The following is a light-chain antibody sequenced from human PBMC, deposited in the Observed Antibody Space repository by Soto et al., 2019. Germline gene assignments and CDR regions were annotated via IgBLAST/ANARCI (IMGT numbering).Light chain of an antibody. Sequence: DIQMTQSPSSLSASLGDRVTITCRASQSITIYLNWYQQKPGKAPNLLIYGASSLQSGVPSRFSGSGSGTEFTLTISSLQPENFATYSCQLTYSTLITFGQGTRLEI. CDR3: QLTYSTLIT. V-gene: IGKV1-39*01. CDR1: QSITIY. J-gene: IGKJ5*01. CDR2: GAS.